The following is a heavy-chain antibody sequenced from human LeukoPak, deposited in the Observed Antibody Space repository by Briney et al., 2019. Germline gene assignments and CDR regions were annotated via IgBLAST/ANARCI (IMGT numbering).Heavy chain of an antibody. CDR3: ARDLYSSAWYGIH. D-gene: IGHD6-19*01. CDR1: GFMFTNYG. CDR2: ISYDETYK. V-gene: IGHV3-30*03. J-gene: IGHJ4*02. Sequence: GGSLRLSCIASGFMFTNYGMHWVRQAPGKGLEWVAGISYDETYKYYTDAVKGRFTISRDTSKNTLYLQMNSLRVDDTAVYYCARDLYSSAWYGIHWGQGTLVTVSS.